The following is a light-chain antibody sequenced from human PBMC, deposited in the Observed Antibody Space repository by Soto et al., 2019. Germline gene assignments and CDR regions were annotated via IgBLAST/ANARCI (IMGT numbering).Light chain of an antibody. CDR3: AAWDDSLNVPWV. CDR2: GNS. CDR1: SSNIGAGYD. V-gene: IGLV1-40*01. Sequence: QSVLTQPPSVSGAPGQRVTISCTGNSSNIGAGYDVHWYQQLPGKAPKLLIFGNSHRPSGVPDRFFGSKSGTSASLAITGLQAEDEADYYCAAWDDSLNVPWVFGGGTQLTVL. J-gene: IGLJ3*02.